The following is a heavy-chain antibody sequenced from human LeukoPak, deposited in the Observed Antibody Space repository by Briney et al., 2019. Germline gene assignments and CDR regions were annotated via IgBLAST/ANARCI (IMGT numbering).Heavy chain of an antibody. Sequence: GGSLRLSCAASGLTFSSYWMSWVRQAPGKRLEWVANIKQDGSEKYYVDSVKGRFTISRGNAKNSLYLQMNSLRAEDTAVYYCARWCSMGTVLRFLEWHAFDIWGQGTMVTVSS. CDR2: IKQDGSEK. V-gene: IGHV3-7*01. D-gene: IGHD3-3*01. CDR3: ARWCSMGTVLRFLEWHAFDI. CDR1: GLTFSSYW. J-gene: IGHJ3*02.